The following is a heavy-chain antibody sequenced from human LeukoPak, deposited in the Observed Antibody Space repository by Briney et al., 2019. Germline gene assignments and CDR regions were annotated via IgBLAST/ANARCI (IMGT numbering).Heavy chain of an antibody. D-gene: IGHD3-16*01. CDR1: GLTFSSYD. CDR2: IGATGDT. V-gene: IGHV3-13*01. CDR3: ARGGGLDV. Sequence: GGSLRLSRVASGLTFSSYDMHWIRQAPGKGLEWVSSIGATGDTYYAGSVKGRFTISRENAKKSVYLQMSSLNAGDTAVYFCARGGGLDVWGQGATVTVSS. J-gene: IGHJ6*02.